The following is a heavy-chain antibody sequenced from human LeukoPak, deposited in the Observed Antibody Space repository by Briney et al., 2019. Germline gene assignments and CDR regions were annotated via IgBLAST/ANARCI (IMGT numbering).Heavy chain of an antibody. CDR2: IFYDGNNK. Sequence: GGSPRLSCAASGFTFSTYGMHWVRQAPGKGLEWVAVIFYDGNNKYYADSVKGRFTISRDNSKNTLYLQMNSLRAEDTAVYYCARDEATGLPFGELSLYPQDVWGQGTTVAVSS. D-gene: IGHD3-16*02. CDR1: GFTFSTYG. CDR3: ARDEATGLPFGELSLYPQDV. J-gene: IGHJ6*02. V-gene: IGHV3-33*01.